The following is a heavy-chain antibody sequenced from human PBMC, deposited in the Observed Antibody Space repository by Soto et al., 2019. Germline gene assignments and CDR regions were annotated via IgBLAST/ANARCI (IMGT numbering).Heavy chain of an antibody. V-gene: IGHV4-4*02. CDR3: AREIVTAGGNNYFDP. D-gene: IGHD2-21*02. CDR2: VYHTGDT. CDR1: GGTVASSHW. J-gene: IGHJ5*02. Sequence: ASETLSLTCGVSGGTVASSHWWSWVRQSPGGGLEWIGNVYHTGDTNLNPSLQSRVTISVDKSNNQFSLRLNSLTAADTAVYFCAREIVTAGGNNYFDPWGPGTLVTVPS.